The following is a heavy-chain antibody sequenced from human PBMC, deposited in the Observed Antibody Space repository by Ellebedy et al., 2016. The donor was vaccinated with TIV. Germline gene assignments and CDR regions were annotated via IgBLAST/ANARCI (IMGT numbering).Heavy chain of an antibody. Sequence: GESLKISCAASGFTFTSYWMTWVRQAPGKGLEWVANINQDGNKKYYVDSVKGRFTISRDNAKNTLYLQMNSLRAEDTAVYYCSRHTDYALDYWGQGALVTVSS. V-gene: IGHV3-7*03. CDR2: INQDGNKK. D-gene: IGHD4-17*01. J-gene: IGHJ4*02. CDR3: SRHTDYALDY. CDR1: GFTFTSYW.